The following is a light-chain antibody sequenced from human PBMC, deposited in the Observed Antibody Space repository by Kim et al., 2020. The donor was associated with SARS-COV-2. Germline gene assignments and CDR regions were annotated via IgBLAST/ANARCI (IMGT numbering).Light chain of an antibody. V-gene: IGLV3-21*04. J-gene: IGLJ3*02. CDR1: NIGSKS. Sequence: PGKTARSTCGGNNIGSKSVHWYQEKPGQAPVLVIYYDSDRPAGIPERFSGSNSGNTATLTISRVEAGDEADYYCQVWDSSSDPNWVFGGGTKLTVL. CDR2: YDS. CDR3: QVWDSSSDPNWV.